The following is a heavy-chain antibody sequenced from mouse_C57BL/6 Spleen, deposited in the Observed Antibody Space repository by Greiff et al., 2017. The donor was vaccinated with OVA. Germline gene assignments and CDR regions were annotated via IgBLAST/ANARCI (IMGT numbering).Heavy chain of an antibody. CDR3: ASGAMDY. CDR2: IYPGDGDT. J-gene: IGHJ4*01. Sequence: QVQLQQSGAELVKPGASVKISCKASGYAFSSYWMNWVKQRPGKGLEWIGQIYPGDGDTNYNGKVKGKATLTADKSSSSTYMQLSSLASEDSEVYFCASGAMDYWGQGTSVTVSS. CDR1: GYAFSSYW. V-gene: IGHV1-80*01.